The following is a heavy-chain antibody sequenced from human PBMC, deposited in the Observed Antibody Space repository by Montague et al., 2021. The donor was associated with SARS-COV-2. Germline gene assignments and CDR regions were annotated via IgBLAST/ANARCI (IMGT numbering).Heavy chain of an antibody. CDR3: ARGQVTISGVLIFIPAAGPLDV. V-gene: IGHV4-34*01. D-gene: IGHD3-3*01. Sequence: SETLSLTCAVYSGSFSDYYWTWVRQPPGKGLECIGEINHTGSASYNPSLKSRVTLSKDTSKNQFSLKLQSLTAADTAVYYCARGQVTISGVLIFIPAAGPLDVWGQGTLVTVSS. CDR1: SGSFSDYY. CDR2: INHTGSA. J-gene: IGHJ3*01.